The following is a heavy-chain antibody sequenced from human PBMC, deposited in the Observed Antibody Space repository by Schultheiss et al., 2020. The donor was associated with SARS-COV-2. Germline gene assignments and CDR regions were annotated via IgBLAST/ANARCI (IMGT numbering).Heavy chain of an antibody. Sequence: GESLKISCAASGFTFSDCEMNWVRQAPGKGLEWVSYISGSGDMIFYADSVKGRFTISRDNAKNSLYLQMNSLRAEDTAVYYCVGDGYNQGPDIWGQGTMVTVSS. J-gene: IGHJ3*02. D-gene: IGHD5-24*01. V-gene: IGHV3-48*03. CDR1: GFTFSDCE. CDR2: ISGSGDMI. CDR3: VGDGYNQGPDI.